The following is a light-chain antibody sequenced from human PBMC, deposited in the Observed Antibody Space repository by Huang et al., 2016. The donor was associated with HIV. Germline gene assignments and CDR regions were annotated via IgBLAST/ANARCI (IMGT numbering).Light chain of an antibody. CDR3: LQDYNYPRT. Sequence: AIQMTQSPSSLSASVGDRVTITCRASQGIRNDLGWYQQKPGKAPKLLIYAATSLQSGVPSRFSGSGSGTDFTLTINSLQPEDFATYYCLQDYNYPRTFGQGTKVEVK. J-gene: IGKJ1*01. CDR2: AAT. V-gene: IGKV1-6*01. CDR1: QGIRND.